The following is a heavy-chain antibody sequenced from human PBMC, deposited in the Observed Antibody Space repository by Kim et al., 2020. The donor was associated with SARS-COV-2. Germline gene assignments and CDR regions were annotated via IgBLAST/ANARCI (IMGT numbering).Heavy chain of an antibody. V-gene: IGHV4-39*01. D-gene: IGHD5-18*01. Sequence: SETLSLTCTVSGGSISSSSYYWGWIRQPPGKGLEWIGSIYYSGSTYYNPSLKSRVTISVDTSKNQFSLKLSSVTAADTAVYYCARQGIPIYGMDVWGQGTTVTVSS. CDR3: ARQGIPIYGMDV. CDR1: GGSISSSSYY. J-gene: IGHJ6*02. CDR2: IYYSGST.